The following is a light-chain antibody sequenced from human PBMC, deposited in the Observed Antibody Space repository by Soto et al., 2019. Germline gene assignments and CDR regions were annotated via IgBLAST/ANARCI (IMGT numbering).Light chain of an antibody. CDR3: LQHNTFPFT. J-gene: IGKJ3*01. V-gene: IGKV1-17*01. Sequence: DIQMTQSPSSLSASVGDRVTFTCRASQGIRNNVAWYQQKPGTAPKRLIYAASSLHTGVPSRFSGSGSGTEFTLTISSLQPEDFSTYCCLQHNTFPFTFGPGTKVGIE. CDR2: AAS. CDR1: QGIRNN.